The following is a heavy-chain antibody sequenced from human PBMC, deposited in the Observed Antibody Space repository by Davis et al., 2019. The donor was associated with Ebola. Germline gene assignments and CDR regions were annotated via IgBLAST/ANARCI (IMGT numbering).Heavy chain of an antibody. D-gene: IGHD3-9*01. V-gene: IGHV1-46*01. CDR1: GYTFTSYY. CDR3: ARDSSYYDILTGYYKGDRYFDL. J-gene: IGHJ2*01. Sequence: ASVKVSCKASGYTFTSYYMHWVRQAPGQGLEWMGIINPSGGSTSYAQKFQGRVTMTSDTSTSTVYMELSSLRSEDTAVYYCARDSSYYDILTGYYKGDRYFDLWGRGTLVTVSS. CDR2: INPSGGST.